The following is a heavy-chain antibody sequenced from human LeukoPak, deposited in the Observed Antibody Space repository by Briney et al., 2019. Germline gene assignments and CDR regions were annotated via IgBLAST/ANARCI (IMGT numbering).Heavy chain of an antibody. Sequence: ASVKVSCKASGYTFTSYGISWVRQAPGQGLEWMGWISAYNGNTNYAQKLQGRVTMTTDTSTSTAYMELSSLRSEDTAVYYCAKSLMITFGGVIVEYWGQGTLVTVSS. D-gene: IGHD3-16*02. CDR1: GYTFTSYG. CDR2: ISAYNGNT. CDR3: AKSLMITFGGVIVEY. J-gene: IGHJ4*02. V-gene: IGHV1-18*01.